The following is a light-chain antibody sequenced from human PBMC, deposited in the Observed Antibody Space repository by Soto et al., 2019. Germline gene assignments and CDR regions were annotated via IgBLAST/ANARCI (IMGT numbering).Light chain of an antibody. J-gene: IGLJ1*01. CDR2: EVT. Sequence: QSVLTQPPSASGSPGQSVTIPCTGTSNDIGEYHYVSWYQQHPGKAPKLMIYEVTQRPSGVPHRFSASKSGNTASLTVSGLQAEDEADYYCTSYTSSGTYVFGTGTKVTVL. CDR3: TSYTSSGTYV. V-gene: IGLV2-8*01. CDR1: SNDIGEYHY.